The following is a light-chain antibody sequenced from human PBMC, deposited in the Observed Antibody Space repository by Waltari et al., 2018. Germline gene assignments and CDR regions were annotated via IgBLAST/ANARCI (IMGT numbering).Light chain of an antibody. V-gene: IGKV3-15*01. CDR3: QQYNNFYT. J-gene: IGKJ2*01. Sequence: EMSMTHPPATLSVSPGERTTLSCTGSHSVSSNLAWYQQQPGQAPRLRIYGASTRATGIPARFSGSGSGTEFTLTISSLQSEDFAVYYCQQYNNFYTFGQGTKLEIK. CDR2: GAS. CDR1: HSVSSN.